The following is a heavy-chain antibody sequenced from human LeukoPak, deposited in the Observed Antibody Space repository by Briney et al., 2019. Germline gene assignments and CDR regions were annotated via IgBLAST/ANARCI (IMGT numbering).Heavy chain of an antibody. J-gene: IGHJ4*02. CDR3: ARLAAYYGSGSDY. CDR1: GGSFSGYY. CDR2: INHSGST. D-gene: IGHD3-10*01. V-gene: IGHV4-34*01. Sequence: SETLSLTCAVYGGSFSGYYWSWIRQPPGKGLEWIGEINHSGSTNYNPSLKSRVTISVDTSKNQFSLKLSSVTAADTAVYYCARLAAYYGSGSDYWGQGTLVTVSS.